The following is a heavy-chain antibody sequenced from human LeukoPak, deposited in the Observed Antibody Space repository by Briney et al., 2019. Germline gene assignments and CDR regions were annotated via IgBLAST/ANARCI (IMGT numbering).Heavy chain of an antibody. J-gene: IGHJ2*01. Sequence: SETLSLTCTVSNDSINSYYWGWLWQPAGKGLEWIGRIYNSGSTNYSPSLKSRVSMSVDTSKNQFSLKLSSVTAADTAVYYCARGWDAANWYFDLWGRGTLVTVSS. D-gene: IGHD6-19*01. CDR1: NDSINSYY. CDR2: IYNSGST. CDR3: ARGWDAANWYFDL. V-gene: IGHV4-4*07.